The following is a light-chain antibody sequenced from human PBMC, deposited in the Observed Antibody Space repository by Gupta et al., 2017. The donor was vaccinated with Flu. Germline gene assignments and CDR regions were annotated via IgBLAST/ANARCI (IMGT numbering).Light chain of an antibody. J-gene: IGLJ1*01. CDR3: AAWEASLNNHHV. V-gene: IGLV1-44*01. Sequence: STHIGSNTGNWYQQAPGTAPLFLIYGNSQRPSGVPDRFSGSTCGTSAALAISGLQTEYAADYDCAAWEASLNNHHVFGTGTKVTVL. CDR2: GNS. CDR1: STHIGSNT.